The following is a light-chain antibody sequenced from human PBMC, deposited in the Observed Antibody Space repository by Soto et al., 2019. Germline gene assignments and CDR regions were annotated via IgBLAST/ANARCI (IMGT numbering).Light chain of an antibody. CDR2: NNN. V-gene: IGLV1-40*01. CDR1: TSNIGAGSD. CDR3: QSYDTTLSGGYV. Sequence: QLVLTQPPSVSGAPGQGVTVSCTGSTSNIGAGSDVHWYQQLPGTAPRLLIRNNNNRPSGVPDRFSGSKSGTSAYLAITGLQPEDEADYYCQSYDTTLSGGYVFGSGTKLTVL. J-gene: IGLJ1*01.